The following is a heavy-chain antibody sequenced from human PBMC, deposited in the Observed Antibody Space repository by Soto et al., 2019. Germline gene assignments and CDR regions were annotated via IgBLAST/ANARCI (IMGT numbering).Heavy chain of an antibody. Sequence: QVQLVESGGGVVQPGRSLRLSCAASGFTFSSYGMHWVRQAPGKGLECVALIWYDGSNKNYGDSVKGRFTISRDDPKSTLYLQMNSLRVEDTAVYYCARDRQLASFDLWGQGTLVTVSS. D-gene: IGHD6-13*01. V-gene: IGHV3-33*01. J-gene: IGHJ4*02. CDR1: GFTFSSYG. CDR3: ARDRQLASFDL. CDR2: IWYDGSNK.